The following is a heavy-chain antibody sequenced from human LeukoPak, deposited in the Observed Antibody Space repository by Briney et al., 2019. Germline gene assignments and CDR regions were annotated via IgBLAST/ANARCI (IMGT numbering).Heavy chain of an antibody. Sequence: GASVKVSCKASGYTFTSYYMHWVRQAPGQGLEWMGGIIPIFGTANYAQKFQGRVTITADESTSTAYMELSSLRSEDTAVYYCARAARGFYDSSGYSFDYWGQGTLVTVSS. CDR1: GYTFTSYY. D-gene: IGHD3-22*01. CDR3: ARAARGFYDSSGYSFDY. CDR2: IIPIFGTA. J-gene: IGHJ4*02. V-gene: IGHV1-69*13.